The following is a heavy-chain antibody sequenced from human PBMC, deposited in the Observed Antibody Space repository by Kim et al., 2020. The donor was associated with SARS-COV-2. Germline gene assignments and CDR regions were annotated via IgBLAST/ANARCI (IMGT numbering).Heavy chain of an antibody. CDR3: AREYYYFDY. V-gene: IGHV3-74*01. CDR2: SST. D-gene: IGHD3-10*01. J-gene: IGHJ4*02. Sequence: SSTDYADSVKGRITISRDNAKNTLFRQMNSLRAEDTAVYYCAREYYYFDYWGQGTLVTVSS.